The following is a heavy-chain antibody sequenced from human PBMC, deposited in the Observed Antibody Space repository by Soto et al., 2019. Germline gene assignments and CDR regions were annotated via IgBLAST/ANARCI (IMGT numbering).Heavy chain of an antibody. CDR1: GFTFSSYG. CDR2: IWYDGSNK. V-gene: IGHV3-33*01. Sequence: QVQLVESGGGVVQPGRSLRLSCAASGFTFSSYGMHWVRQAPGKGLEWVAVIWYDGSNKYYADSVKGRFTISRDNSKNTLYLKMNSRRAEDTAVYYCARASGGQWAFDYWGQGTLVTVPS. CDR3: ARASGGQWAFDY. D-gene: IGHD6-19*01. J-gene: IGHJ4*02.